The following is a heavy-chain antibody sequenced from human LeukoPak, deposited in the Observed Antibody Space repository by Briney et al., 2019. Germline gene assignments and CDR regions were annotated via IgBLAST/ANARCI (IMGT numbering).Heavy chain of an antibody. V-gene: IGHV3-23*01. CDR3: AKAPGYSYGPFDY. CDR1: GFTFSSYA. Sequence: PGGSLRLSCAASGFTFSSYAMSWVRQAPGKGLEWVSAISGSGGSTYYADSVKGRFTISRDNSKNTLYPQMNSLRAEDTAVYYCAKAPGYSYGPFDYWGQGTLVTVSS. CDR2: ISGSGGST. D-gene: IGHD5-18*01. J-gene: IGHJ4*02.